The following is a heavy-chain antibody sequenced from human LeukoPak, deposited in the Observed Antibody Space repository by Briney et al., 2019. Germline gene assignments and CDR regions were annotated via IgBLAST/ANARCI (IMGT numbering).Heavy chain of an antibody. Sequence: SVKVSCKASGGTFSSYAISWVRQAPGQGLEWMGGIIPIFGTANYAQKFQGRVTITADKSTSTAYMELSSLRSEDTAVYYCARGSIVVVVAARWAFDIWGQGTMVPVSS. CDR2: IIPIFGTA. D-gene: IGHD2-15*01. V-gene: IGHV1-69*06. CDR3: ARGSIVVVVAARWAFDI. J-gene: IGHJ3*02. CDR1: GGTFSSYA.